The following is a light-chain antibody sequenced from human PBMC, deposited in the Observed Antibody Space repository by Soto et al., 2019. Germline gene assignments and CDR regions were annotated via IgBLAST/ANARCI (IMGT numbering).Light chain of an antibody. J-gene: IGKJ4*01. CDR3: QPSNSTPLT. CDR1: QSISRR. CDR2: DIS. Sequence: DIQMTQSPSSLSASVGDRVTITCRASQSISRRLNLFEQKPGKAPKLLIYDISSLQSGVPSRFSGSGSGTHFTIHIRSLQPEDFATYYCQPSNSTPLTFGGGTRVEIK. V-gene: IGKV1-39*01.